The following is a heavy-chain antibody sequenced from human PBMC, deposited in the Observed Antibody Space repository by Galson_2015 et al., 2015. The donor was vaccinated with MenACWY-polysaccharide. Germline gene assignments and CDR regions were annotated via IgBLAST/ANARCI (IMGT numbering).Heavy chain of an antibody. CDR1: GFNFGGNG. CDR2: IRNDGRK. D-gene: IGHD6-13*01. V-gene: IGHV3-30*02. J-gene: IGHJ4*02. Sequence: SLRLSCAGSGFNFGGNGLHWVRQAPGKGLEWVALIRNDGRKHYPDAVKGRFTIYRDNPKNTLYLQMNSLRPEDTAVYYCARNPSRLDIAAASHWGQGALVSVSS. CDR3: ARNPSRLDIAAASH.